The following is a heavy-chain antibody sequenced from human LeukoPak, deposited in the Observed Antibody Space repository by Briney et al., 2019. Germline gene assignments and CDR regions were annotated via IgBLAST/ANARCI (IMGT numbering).Heavy chain of an antibody. CDR1: GYTFTGYY. D-gene: IGHD3-22*01. Sequence: ASVKVSCTASGYTFTGYYMHWVRQAPGQGLEWMGRINPNSGGTNYAQKFQGRVTMTRDTSISTAYMELSRLRSDDTAVYYCARAYYYDSSGLWYFDYWGQGTLVTVSS. J-gene: IGHJ4*02. V-gene: IGHV1-2*06. CDR2: INPNSGGT. CDR3: ARAYYYDSSGLWYFDY.